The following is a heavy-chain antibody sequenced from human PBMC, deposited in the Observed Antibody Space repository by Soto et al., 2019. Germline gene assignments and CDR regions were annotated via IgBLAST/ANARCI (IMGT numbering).Heavy chain of an antibody. Sequence: QVQLVQSGAEMKKPGSSVKVSCKASGGTFSSYAISWVRQAPGQGLEWMGGIIPIFGTANYAQKFQGRVTITADESTSTAYMELISLRSQDTAVYYCARPAGGTITIYGMDVWGQGTTVTVSS. V-gene: IGHV1-69*01. CDR1: GGTFSSYA. CDR3: ARPAGGTITIYGMDV. D-gene: IGHD3-10*01. CDR2: IIPIFGTA. J-gene: IGHJ6*02.